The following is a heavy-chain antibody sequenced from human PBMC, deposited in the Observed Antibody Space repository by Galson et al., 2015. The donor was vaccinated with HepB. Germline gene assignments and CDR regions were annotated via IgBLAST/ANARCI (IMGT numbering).Heavy chain of an antibody. D-gene: IGHD6-19*01. Sequence: SVKVSCKASGGTFSSYAISWVRQAPGQGLEWMGGIIPIFGTANYAQKFQGRVTITADESTSTAYMELSSLRSEDTAVYYCAREYQYSSGWFEYFQHWGQGTLVTVSS. CDR3: AREYQYSSGWFEYFQH. V-gene: IGHV1-69*13. J-gene: IGHJ1*01. CDR2: IIPIFGTA. CDR1: GGTFSSYA.